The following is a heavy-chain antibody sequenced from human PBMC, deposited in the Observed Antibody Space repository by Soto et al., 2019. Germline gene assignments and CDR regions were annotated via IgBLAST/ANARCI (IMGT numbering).Heavy chain of an antibody. CDR2: ISRSGGST. V-gene: IGHV3-23*01. D-gene: IGHD1-26*01. J-gene: IGHJ4*02. CDR1: GLTFRSFA. CDR3: ARDRYPFDY. Sequence: PGGSIRLSCAAAGLTFRSFAVSWVRQAPGKGLEWVSAISRSGGSTYYADSVKGRFTISRDNSKNTLYLQMNSLRAEDTAVYYCARDRYPFDYWGQGTLVTVSS.